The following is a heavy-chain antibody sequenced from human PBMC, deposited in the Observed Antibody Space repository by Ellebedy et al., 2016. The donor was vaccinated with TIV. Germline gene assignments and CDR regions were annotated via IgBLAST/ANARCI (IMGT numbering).Heavy chain of an antibody. Sequence: GESLKISXAASGFTFSSYGMHWVRQAPGKGLEWVAVISYDGSNKYYADSVKGRFTISRDNSKNTLYLQMNSLRAEDTAVYYCARDLGRWWELQEDDAFDIWGQGTMVTVS. D-gene: IGHD1-26*01. J-gene: IGHJ3*02. CDR3: ARDLGRWWELQEDDAFDI. V-gene: IGHV3-30*03. CDR1: GFTFSSYG. CDR2: ISYDGSNK.